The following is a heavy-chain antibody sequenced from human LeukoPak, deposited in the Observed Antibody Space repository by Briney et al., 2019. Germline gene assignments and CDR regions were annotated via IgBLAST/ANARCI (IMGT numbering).Heavy chain of an antibody. J-gene: IGHJ4*02. D-gene: IGHD3-22*01. CDR2: IYYSGST. CDR3: ARGAYYYDSSGYYYFDY. Sequence: SETLSLTCAVYGGSFSSYYWSWIRQPPEKGLEWIGYIYYSGSTNYNPSLKSRVTISLDTSKNQFSLKLSSVTAADTAVYYCARGAYYYDSSGYYYFDYWGQGTLVTVSS. CDR1: GGSFSSYY. V-gene: IGHV4-59*01.